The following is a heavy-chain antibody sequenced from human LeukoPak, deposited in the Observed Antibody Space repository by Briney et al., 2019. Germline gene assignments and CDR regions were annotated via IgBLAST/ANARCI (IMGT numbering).Heavy chain of an antibody. CDR2: INAGNANT. CDR3: ARGQMVRGVIITYNWFDP. D-gene: IGHD3-10*01. CDR1: GYTFTSYA. V-gene: IGHV1-3*01. J-gene: IGHJ5*02. Sequence: ASVKVSCKASGYTFTSYAMHWVRQAPGQRLEWMGWINAGNANTKYSQKFQGRVTITRDTSASTAYMELSSLRSEDTAVYYCARGQMVRGVIITYNWFDPWGQGTLVTVSS.